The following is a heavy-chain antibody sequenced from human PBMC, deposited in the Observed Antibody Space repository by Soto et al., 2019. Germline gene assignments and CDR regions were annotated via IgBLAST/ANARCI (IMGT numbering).Heavy chain of an antibody. V-gene: IGHV4-39*01. CDR1: GGSVTNSSYY. CDR3: VSQRTTVPTQAYFDY. J-gene: IGHJ4*02. Sequence: SETLSLTCTVSGGSVTNSSYYWGWIRQSPGKGLEWIGSVNYRGRSYSKSSVKSRVTISVDTSKNRFSLSLNSVTASDTAVYFCVSQRTTVPTQAYFDYWGPGALVTVSS. CDR2: VNYRGRS. D-gene: IGHD4-17*01.